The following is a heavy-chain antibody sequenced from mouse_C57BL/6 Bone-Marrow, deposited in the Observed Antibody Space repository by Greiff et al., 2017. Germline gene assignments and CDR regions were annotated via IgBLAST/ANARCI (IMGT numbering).Heavy chain of an antibody. J-gene: IGHJ2*01. CDR1: GYTFTSYG. V-gene: IGHV1-81*01. CDR2: IYPRSGNT. D-gene: IGHD2-3*01. CDR3: ARERWLLLDY. Sequence: VQLQESGAELARPGASVKLSCKASGYTFTSYGISWVKQRTGQGLEWIGEIYPRSGNTYYNEKFKGKATLTADKSSSTAYMELRSLTSQDSAVYFCARERWLLLDYWGQGTTLTVSS.